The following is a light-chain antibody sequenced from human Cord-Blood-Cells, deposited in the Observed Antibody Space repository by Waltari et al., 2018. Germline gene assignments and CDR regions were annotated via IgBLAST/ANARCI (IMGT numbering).Light chain of an antibody. CDR2: INN. V-gene: IGLV1-44*01. CDR3: AAWDDSLNGWV. Sequence: QSVLTQPPSASGTPGQRVTISCSGSSSNIGSNTVNWYQQLPGTAPKLPLYINNRRPSGFPDRCSGSKSCTSASLAISGLQSEDEADYYCAAWDDSLNGWVFGGGTKLTVL. J-gene: IGLJ3*02. CDR1: SSNIGSNT.